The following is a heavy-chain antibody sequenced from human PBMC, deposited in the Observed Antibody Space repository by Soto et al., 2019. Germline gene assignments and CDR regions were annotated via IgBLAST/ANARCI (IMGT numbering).Heavy chain of an antibody. CDR1: GFRFSGYA. J-gene: IGHJ4*02. CDR2: ISGSGVTT. D-gene: IGHD3-22*01. Sequence: TGGSLRLSCVASGFRFSGYALNGVRQAPGRGLEWVSAISGSGVTTDYADSVKGRFTISRDNSKNTLYLQMNSLSAEDTAVYYCAKPFSYYYDSSGYPDYWGQGTLVTVSS. V-gene: IGHV3-23*01. CDR3: AKPFSYYYDSSGYPDY.